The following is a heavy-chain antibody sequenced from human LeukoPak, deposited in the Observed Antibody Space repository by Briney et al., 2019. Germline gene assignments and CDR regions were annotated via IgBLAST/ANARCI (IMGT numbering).Heavy chain of an antibody. CDR2: IYYSGST. D-gene: IGHD5-18*01. J-gene: IGHJ5*02. Sequence: PSQTLSLTCTVSGGSISSGGYYWSWIRQHPGKGLEWIGYIYYSGSTYYNPSLKSRVTISVDTSKNQFSLKLSSVTAADTAVYYCARADTAMVPQFDPWGQGTLVTVSS. CDR3: ARADTAMVPQFDP. CDR1: GGSISSGGYY. V-gene: IGHV4-31*03.